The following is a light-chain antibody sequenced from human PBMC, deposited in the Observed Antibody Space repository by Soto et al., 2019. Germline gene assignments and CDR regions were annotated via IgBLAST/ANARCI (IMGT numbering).Light chain of an antibody. V-gene: IGKV3-11*01. Sequence: VLTQSPATLSLSLGERATLSCRASLNVNSYLAWYQQKPGQAPRLLIYDASNGAAVIPGIVSGSGSVTDFPLTISSLEREDSAIYYCQQPQYWTPITFGQGTRL. CDR3: QQPQYWTPIT. J-gene: IGKJ5*01. CDR2: DAS. CDR1: LNVNSY.